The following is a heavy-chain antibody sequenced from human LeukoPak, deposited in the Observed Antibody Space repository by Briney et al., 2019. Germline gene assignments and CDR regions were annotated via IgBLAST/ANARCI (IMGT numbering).Heavy chain of an antibody. CDR2: INPNSGGT. CDR3: ARVAHSPGDAFDI. D-gene: IGHD2-15*01. V-gene: IGHV1-2*02. Sequence: GASVKVSCKASGYTFTGYYMHWVRQAPGQGLERMGWINPNSGGTNYAQKFQGRVTMTRDTSISTAYMELSWLRSDDTAVYYCARVAHSPGDAFDIWGQGTMVTVSS. J-gene: IGHJ3*02. CDR1: GYTFTGYY.